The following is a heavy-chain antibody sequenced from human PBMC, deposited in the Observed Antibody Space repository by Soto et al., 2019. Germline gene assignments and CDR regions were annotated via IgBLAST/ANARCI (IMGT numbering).Heavy chain of an antibody. V-gene: IGHV1-18*01. J-gene: IGHJ4*02. CDR3: ARESVVVAAFDY. Sequence: ASVTVSCQASGYTFTSYGISWVRQAPGQGLEWMGWISAYNGNTNYAQKLQGRVTMTTDTSTSTAYMELRSLRSDDTAVYYCARESVVVAAFDYWGQGTLVTVSS. CDR1: GYTFTSYG. CDR2: ISAYNGNT. D-gene: IGHD2-15*01.